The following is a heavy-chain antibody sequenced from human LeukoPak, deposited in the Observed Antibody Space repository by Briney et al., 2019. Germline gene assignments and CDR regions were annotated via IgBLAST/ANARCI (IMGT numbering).Heavy chain of an antibody. CDR2: IYTSGST. CDR3: ARCNPYFDY. D-gene: IGHD1-14*01. V-gene: IGHV4-4*09. CDR1: GGSISSYY. J-gene: IGHJ4*02. Sequence: SETLSLNCTVSGGSISSYYWSWIRQPPGKGLEWIGYIYTSGSTNYNPSLKSRVTISVDTSKNQFSLKLSSVTAADTAVYYCARCNPYFDYWGQGTLVTVSS.